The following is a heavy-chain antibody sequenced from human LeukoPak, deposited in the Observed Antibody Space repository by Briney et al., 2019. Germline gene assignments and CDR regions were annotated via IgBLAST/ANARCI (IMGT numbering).Heavy chain of an antibody. V-gene: IGHV3-53*01. CDR3: ARSTVVTGRYYYYYMDV. CDR1: GFTVSSNY. CDR2: IYSGGNT. J-gene: IGHJ6*03. D-gene: IGHD4-23*01. Sequence: GGSLRLSCAASGFTVSSNYMSWVRQAPGKGLEWVSVIYSGGNTYYADSVKGRFTISRDNSRNTLYLQMNSLRAEDTAVYYCARSTVVTGRYYYYYMDVWGKGTTVSVSS.